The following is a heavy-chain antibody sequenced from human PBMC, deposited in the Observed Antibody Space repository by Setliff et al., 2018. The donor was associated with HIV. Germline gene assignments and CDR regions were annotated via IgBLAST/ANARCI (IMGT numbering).Heavy chain of an antibody. J-gene: IGHJ5*02. CDR3: ARYRSKLDWFAP. CDR1: GDSITSNDDY. Sequence: KPSETLSLTCTVSGDSITSNDDYWGWIRQPPGKGLQWIGIVHYNGRAYYDPSLKSRVSISVDSSQTHFSLRLRSVTASDSAVYYCARYRSKLDWFAPWGLGTLVTVSS. CDR2: VHYNGRA. V-gene: IGHV4-39*02. D-gene: IGHD1-26*01.